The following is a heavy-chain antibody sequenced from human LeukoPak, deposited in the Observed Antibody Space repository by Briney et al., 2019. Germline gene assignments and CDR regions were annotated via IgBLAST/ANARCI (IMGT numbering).Heavy chain of an antibody. V-gene: IGHV5-51*01. Sequence: GESLKISCKGSGYDFNKYWIVWVRQMPGKGLEWMGIIYPVDSDTRYSPSFQGQVTISADKSVSTAYVQWSSLKASDTVMYYCARHPPRDVGLHAFDIWGQGTMVTVSS. CDR1: GYDFNKYW. J-gene: IGHJ3*02. CDR2: IYPVDSDT. CDR3: ARHPPRDVGLHAFDI. D-gene: IGHD3-10*02.